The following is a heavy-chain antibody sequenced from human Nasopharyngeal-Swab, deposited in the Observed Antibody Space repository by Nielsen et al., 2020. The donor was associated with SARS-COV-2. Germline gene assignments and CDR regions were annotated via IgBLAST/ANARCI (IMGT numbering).Heavy chain of an antibody. CDR2: INHSGST. D-gene: IGHD6-13*01. CDR3: ARVKGIAAANYYYGMDV. J-gene: IGHJ6*02. V-gene: IGHV4-34*01. CDR1: GGSFSGYY. Sequence: SETLSLTCAVYGGSFSGYYWSWIRQPPGKELEWIGEINHSGSTNYNPSLKSRVTISVDTSKNQFSLKLSSVTAADTAVHYCARVKGIAAANYYYGMDVWGQGTTVTVSS.